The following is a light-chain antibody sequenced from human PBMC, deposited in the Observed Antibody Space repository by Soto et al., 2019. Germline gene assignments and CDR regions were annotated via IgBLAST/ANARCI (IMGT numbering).Light chain of an antibody. V-gene: IGKV4-1*01. Sequence: IVMSQSPNSLAVSLGERATINCKSSGSVLYSSNNKNYLAWYQQKPGQPPKLLIYWASTRESGVPDRFSGSGSGTDFTLTISSLQAEDVAVYYCQQYYSTPITFGQGTRLEI. J-gene: IGKJ5*01. CDR3: QQYYSTPIT. CDR2: WAS. CDR1: GSVLYSSNNKNY.